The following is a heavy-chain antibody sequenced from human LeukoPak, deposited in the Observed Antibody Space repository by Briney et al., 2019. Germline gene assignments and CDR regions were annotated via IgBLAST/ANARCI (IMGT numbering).Heavy chain of an antibody. Sequence: PGRSLRLSCAASGFTFDDYAMHWVRQASGKGLEWVSGISWNSGSIDYADSVKGRFTISRDNAKNSLYLQMNSLRPEDTAFYYCAKAKGFFGGYYDHWGQGTLVTVSS. V-gene: IGHV3-9*01. D-gene: IGHD4-23*01. CDR2: ISWNSGSI. J-gene: IGHJ4*02. CDR1: GFTFDDYA. CDR3: AKAKGFFGGYYDH.